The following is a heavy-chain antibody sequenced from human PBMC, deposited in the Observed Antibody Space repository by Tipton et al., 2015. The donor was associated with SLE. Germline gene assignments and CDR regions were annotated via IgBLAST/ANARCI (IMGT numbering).Heavy chain of an antibody. CDR2: IYYSGST. J-gene: IGHJ4*02. D-gene: IGHD3-10*01. CDR3: ARIRLGFGQLFSHFDN. Sequence: TLSLTCTVSGGSISSGGYYWSWIRQHPGKGLEWIGYIYYSGSTYYNPSLKSRVTISVDTSKKQFSLKLRSVTAADTAVYYCARIRLGFGQLFSHFDNWGQGTLVTVSS. CDR1: GGSISSGGYY. V-gene: IGHV4-31*03.